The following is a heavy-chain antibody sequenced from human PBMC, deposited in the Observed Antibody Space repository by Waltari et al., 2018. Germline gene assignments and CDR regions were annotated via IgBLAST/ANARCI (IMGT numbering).Heavy chain of an antibody. CDR2: IYYSGLN. V-gene: IGHV4-59*11. Sequence: QVQLQESGPGLVKPSETLSLTCTVSGGSISSHYWSWIRQPPGKGLEWIGYIYYSGLNNYNPTLKSRVAISVDTSKNQFCLMLSSVTAADTAVYYCARENSSNHYDYGMDVWGQGTTVTVSS. CDR1: GGSISSHY. CDR3: ARENSSNHYDYGMDV. J-gene: IGHJ6*02. D-gene: IGHD6-13*01.